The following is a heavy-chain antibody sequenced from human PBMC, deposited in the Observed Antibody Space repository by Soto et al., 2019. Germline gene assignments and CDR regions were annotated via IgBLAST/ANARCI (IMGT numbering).Heavy chain of an antibody. J-gene: IGHJ4*02. CDR3: ARGRDYGDAYYFDY. D-gene: IGHD4-17*01. CDR1: GGSISSGGYY. Sequence: SETLSLTCTVSGGSISSGGYYWSWIRQRPGKGLEWIGYIYYSGSTYYNPSLKSRVTISVDTSKNQFSLKLSSVTAADTAVYYCARGRDYGDAYYFDYWGQGTLVTVSS. CDR2: IYYSGST. V-gene: IGHV4-31*03.